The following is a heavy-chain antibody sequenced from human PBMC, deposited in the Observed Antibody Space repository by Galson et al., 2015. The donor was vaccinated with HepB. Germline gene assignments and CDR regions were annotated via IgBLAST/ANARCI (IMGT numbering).Heavy chain of an antibody. D-gene: IGHD5-18*01. J-gene: IGHJ4*02. CDR2: ISYAGSNK. Sequence: SLRLSCAASGFTFSHYGMHWVRQAPGKGLEWVAVISYAGSNKHYADSVKGRFTIFRDKSKSTLYLQMNSLRIEDTSVYYCARDRDTAMDRSTGYFDYWGQGTLVTVSS. CDR3: ARDRDTAMDRSTGYFDY. CDR1: GFTFSHYG. V-gene: IGHV3-30*03.